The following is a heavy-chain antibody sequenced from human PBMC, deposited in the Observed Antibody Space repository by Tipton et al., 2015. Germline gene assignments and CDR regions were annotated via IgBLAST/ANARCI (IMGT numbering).Heavy chain of an antibody. CDR3: ARDLGGRFGQ. CDR2: TDEWGSVT. CDR1: GFTFSRYW. D-gene: IGHD4-23*01. Sequence: SLRLSCAASGFTFSRYWMHWVRQVPGKGLVWVSRTDEWGSVTDYADSVRGRFTISRDNAKNTLYLQMSLLRAEDTAVYYCARDLGGRFGQWGQGTLVTVSS. J-gene: IGHJ5*02. V-gene: IGHV3-74*01.